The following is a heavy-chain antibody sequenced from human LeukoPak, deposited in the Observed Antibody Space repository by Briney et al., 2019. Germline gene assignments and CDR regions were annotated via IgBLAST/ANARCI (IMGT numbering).Heavy chain of an antibody. CDR1: GGSISSYY. V-gene: IGHV4-59*01. CDR3: ARSRSRSGCFDY. D-gene: IGHD6-19*01. J-gene: IGHJ4*02. Sequence: SETLSLTCTVSGGSISSYYWSWIRQPPGKGLEWIGYIYYSGSTNYNPSLKSRVTISVDTSKNQLSLKLSSVTAADTAVYYCARSRSRSGCFDYWGQGTLVTVSS. CDR2: IYYSGST.